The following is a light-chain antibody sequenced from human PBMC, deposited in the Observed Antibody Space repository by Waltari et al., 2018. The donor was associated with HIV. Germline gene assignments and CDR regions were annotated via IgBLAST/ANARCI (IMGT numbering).Light chain of an antibody. J-gene: IGKJ1*01. CDR3: QQYYNVPTT. CDR1: QTISFSSKNKYF. CDR2: GAS. V-gene: IGKV4-1*01. Sequence: DIVMTQSPDSLALSLGERATVSCMSSQTISFSSKNKYFLAWYQPRPGHTPRVLIYGASTRVSGVPDRFGGSASGTHFTRIISSLQSEDVATYFCQQYYNVPTTFGPGTKVEI.